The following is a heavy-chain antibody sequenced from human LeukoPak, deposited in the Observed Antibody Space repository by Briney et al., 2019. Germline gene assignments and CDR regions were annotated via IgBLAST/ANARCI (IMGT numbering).Heavy chain of an antibody. CDR2: ISGSGGST. Sequence: PPGGSLRLSCAASGFTFSSYAMSWVRQAPGKGLEWVSAISGSGGSTYYADSVKGRFTISRDNSKNTLYLQMNSLRAEDTAVYYCAKTHDYYDSSGYSHWGQGTLVTVSS. CDR3: AKTHDYYDSSGYSH. J-gene: IGHJ4*02. D-gene: IGHD3-22*01. V-gene: IGHV3-23*01. CDR1: GFTFSSYA.